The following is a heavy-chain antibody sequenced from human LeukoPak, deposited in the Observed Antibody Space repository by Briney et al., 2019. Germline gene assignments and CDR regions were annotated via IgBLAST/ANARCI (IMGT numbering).Heavy chain of an antibody. CDR2: IYYNGGT. CDR3: GRVVPTGRACYN. V-gene: IGHV4-59*11. CDR1: GGSLNFHY. Sequence: PSETLSLTCSVSGGSLNFHYWTWIRQPPGKGLEYIGDIYYNGGTAYAPSLKSRVTMSLDTTKNQVFLRLDSVTAADTAVYFCGRVVPTGRACYNWGHGTMVTVSS. D-gene: IGHD2-15*01. J-gene: IGHJ3*02.